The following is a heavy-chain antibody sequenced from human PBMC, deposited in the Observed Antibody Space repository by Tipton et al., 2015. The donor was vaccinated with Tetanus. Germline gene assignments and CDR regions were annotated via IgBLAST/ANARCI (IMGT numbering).Heavy chain of an antibody. J-gene: IGHJ6*02. Sequence: QLVQSGAEVKKPGASVKVSCKASGYTFSGYYMYWVRQAPGQGLEWVGWIDPNSGGTVYAPRVQGRVTMTRDTSISTAYMELSSLGTDETAGFFRGGERGNYHFLGMGVWGPGTTVTVS. CDR1: GYTFSGYY. V-gene: IGHV1-2*02. CDR2: IDPNSGGT. D-gene: IGHD3-16*01. CDR3: GGERGNYHFLGMGV.